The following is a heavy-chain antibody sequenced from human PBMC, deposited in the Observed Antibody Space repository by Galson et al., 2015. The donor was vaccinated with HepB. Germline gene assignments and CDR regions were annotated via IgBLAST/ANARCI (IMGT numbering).Heavy chain of an antibody. V-gene: IGHV1-69*11. J-gene: IGHJ4*02. CDR2: IIPILGTT. CDR1: GVTFRNSA. CDR3: ARERQFLRDFDS. D-gene: IGHD6-19*01. Sequence: SVKVSCKASGVTFRNSAISWVRQAPGQGLEWVAQIIPILGTTMFSQKFQDRVILTADESTGTAYMELSGLNSEDTALYYCARERQFLRDFDSWGQGTLVTVSS.